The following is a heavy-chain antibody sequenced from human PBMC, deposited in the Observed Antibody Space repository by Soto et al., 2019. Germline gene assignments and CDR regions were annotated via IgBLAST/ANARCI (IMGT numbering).Heavy chain of an antibody. V-gene: IGHV4-30-2*01. D-gene: IGHD6-25*01. J-gene: IGHJ6*02. CDR1: CLSLSRGGYS. Sequence: SETPSLTCALSCLSLSRGGYSWSWVRPPPGKGLEWIGYIYHSGSTYYNPSLKSRVTISVDRSKNQFSLKLSSVTAADTAVYYCASSGEIYYYGMDVWGQGTTVTVSS. CDR2: IYHSGST. CDR3: ASSGEIYYYGMDV.